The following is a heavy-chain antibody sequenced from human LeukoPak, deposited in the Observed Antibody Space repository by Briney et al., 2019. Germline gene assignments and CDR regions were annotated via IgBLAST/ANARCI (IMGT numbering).Heavy chain of an antibody. CDR2: IYYSGRT. Sequence: SETLSLTCTVSGGSISSSSYYWGWIRQPPGKGLEWIGSIYYSGRTYYNPSLKSRVTISVDTSKNQFSLKLSSVTVADTAVYYCAGGYYYVWDYWGQGTLVTVSS. J-gene: IGHJ4*02. V-gene: IGHV4-39*07. CDR1: GGSISSSSYY. D-gene: IGHD3-22*01. CDR3: AGGYYYVWDY.